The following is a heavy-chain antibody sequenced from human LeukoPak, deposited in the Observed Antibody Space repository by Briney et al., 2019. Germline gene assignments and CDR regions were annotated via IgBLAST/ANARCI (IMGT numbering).Heavy chain of an antibody. V-gene: IGHV3-30*02. CDR3: AKDLSWSPDY. Sequence: PGGSLRLSCAASGFTFSSYSMHWVRQAPGKGLEWVAFIRYDGSNKYYADSVKGRFTISRDNSKNTLYLQMNSLRAEDTAVYYCAKDLSWSPDYWGQGILVTVSS. CDR2: IRYDGSNK. CDR1: GFTFSSYS. D-gene: IGHD1-1*01. J-gene: IGHJ4*02.